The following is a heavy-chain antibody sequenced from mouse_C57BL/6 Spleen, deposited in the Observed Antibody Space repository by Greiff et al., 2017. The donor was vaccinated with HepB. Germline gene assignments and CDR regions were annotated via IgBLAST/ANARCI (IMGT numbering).Heavy chain of an antibody. J-gene: IGHJ1*03. Sequence: EVMLVESGGGLVQPGGSLSLSCAASGFTFTDYYMSWVRQPPGKALEWLGFIRNKANGYTTEYSASVKVRFTISRENSQSILYLQMNALRAEDSATYYCARGVPNYYGSSYGYFDVWGTGTTVTVSS. D-gene: IGHD1-1*01. CDR1: GFTFTDYY. CDR3: ARGVPNYYGSSYGYFDV. V-gene: IGHV7-3*01. CDR2: IRNKANGYTT.